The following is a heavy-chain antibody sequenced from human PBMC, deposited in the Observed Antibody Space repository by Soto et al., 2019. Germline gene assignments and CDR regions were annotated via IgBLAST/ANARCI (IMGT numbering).Heavy chain of an antibody. CDR3: VRHSHDYGDNPRDYFDY. J-gene: IGHJ4*02. CDR1: GFTFSSYW. V-gene: IGHV3-7*01. D-gene: IGHD4-17*01. CDR2: IKQDGSEK. Sequence: EVQLVEPGGGLVQPGGSLRLSCAASGFTFSSYWMSWVRQAPGKGLEWVANIKQDGSEKYYVDSVKGRFTISRDNAKNSLYLQMNSLRAEDTAVYYCVRHSHDYGDNPRDYFDYWGQGTLVTVSS.